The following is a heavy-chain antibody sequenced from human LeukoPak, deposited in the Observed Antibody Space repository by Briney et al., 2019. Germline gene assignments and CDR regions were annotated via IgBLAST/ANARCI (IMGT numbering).Heavy chain of an antibody. CDR3: ARERRYYYDSSGYLFWFDP. CDR1: GYTFTGYY. V-gene: IGHV1-2*02. Sequence: GASVKVSCKASGYTFTGYYMHWVRQAPGQGLEWMGWINPNSGGTNYAQKFQGRVTMTRDTSISIAYMELSRLRSDDTAVYYCARERRYYYDSSGYLFWFDPWGQGTLVTVSS. CDR2: INPNSGGT. J-gene: IGHJ5*02. D-gene: IGHD3-22*01.